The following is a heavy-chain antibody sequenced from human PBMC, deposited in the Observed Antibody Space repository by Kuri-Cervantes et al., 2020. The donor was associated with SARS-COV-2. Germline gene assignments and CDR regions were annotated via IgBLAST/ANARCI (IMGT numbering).Heavy chain of an antibody. CDR3: ARVEMATILFDY. D-gene: IGHD5-24*01. V-gene: IGHV3-30*02. J-gene: IGHJ4*02. CDR2: KRYDGSNK. Sequence: GGSLRLSCAASGFTFSSYGMHWVRQAPGKGLEWVAFKRYDGSNKYYADSVKGRFTISRDNAKNSLYLQMNSLRAEDTAVYYCARVEMATILFDYWGQGTLVTVSS. CDR1: GFTFSSYG.